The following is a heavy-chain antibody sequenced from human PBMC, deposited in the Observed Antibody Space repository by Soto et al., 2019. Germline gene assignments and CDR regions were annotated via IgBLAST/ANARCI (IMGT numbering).Heavy chain of an antibody. CDR3: VREGGYSLYYFDY. CDR2: IYTSGNT. V-gene: IGHV4-4*07. J-gene: IGHJ4*02. CDR1: GGSIRNYY. D-gene: IGHD4-4*01. Sequence: TSETLSLTCTVSGGSIRNYYWSWIRQPAGKGLEWIGRIYTSGNTNYNPSLQSRVAMSVDTSKNQFSVKLSSVTAADTAVYYCVREGGYSLYYFDYWGQGALVTVSS.